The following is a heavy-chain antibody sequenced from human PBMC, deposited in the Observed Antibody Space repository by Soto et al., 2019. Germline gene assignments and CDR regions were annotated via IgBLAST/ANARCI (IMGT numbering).Heavy chain of an antibody. V-gene: IGHV1-69*12. D-gene: IGHD3-3*01. J-gene: IGHJ5*02. CDR3: ARDGDPQSAFWSGPLGGGRFDP. CDR2: IVPMFGTA. Sequence: QVQLVQSGAEVKKPGSSVNVSCKTSGGTFGNSAVTWVRQAPEQGLEWLGGIVPMFGTANYAQKFQGRVTIPANESTITAYMELNSLKTDDTAVHYCARDGDPQSAFWSGPLGGGRFDPWGQGALVTVSS. CDR1: GGTFGNSA.